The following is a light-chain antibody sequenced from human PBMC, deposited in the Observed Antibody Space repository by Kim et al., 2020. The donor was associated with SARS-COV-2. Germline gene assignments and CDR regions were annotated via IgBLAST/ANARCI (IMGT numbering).Light chain of an antibody. Sequence: GQRVTISCSGSSSNIGTNSVNWYQQLPGSATKFLIYRNNQRPSGVPDRFSGSKSGTSASLAISGLRSEDEADYYCAAWDGSLSGVVFGGGTQLTVL. CDR3: AAWDGSLSGVV. J-gene: IGLJ2*01. CDR1: SSNIGTNS. CDR2: RNN. V-gene: IGLV1-47*01.